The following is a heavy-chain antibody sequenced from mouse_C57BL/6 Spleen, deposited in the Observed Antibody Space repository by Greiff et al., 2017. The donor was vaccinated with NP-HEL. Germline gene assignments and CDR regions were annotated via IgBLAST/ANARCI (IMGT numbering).Heavy chain of an antibody. Sequence: QVQLQQSGAELVKPGASVKISCKASGYAFSSYWMNWVKQRPGKGLEWIGQIYPGDGDTNYNGKFKGKATLTADKSSSTAYMQLSSLTSEDSAVYFCARDMITTCAMDYWGQGTSVTVSS. CDR2: IYPGDGDT. CDR3: ARDMITTCAMDY. J-gene: IGHJ4*01. D-gene: IGHD2-4*01. V-gene: IGHV1-80*01. CDR1: GYAFSSYW.